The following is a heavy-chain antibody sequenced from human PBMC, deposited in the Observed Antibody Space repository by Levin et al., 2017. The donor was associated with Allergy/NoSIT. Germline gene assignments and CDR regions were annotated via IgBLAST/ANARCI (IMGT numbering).Heavy chain of an antibody. CDR3: ARNDYGEYVQNFDY. CDR2: VNCNSGDT. J-gene: IGHJ4*02. CDR1: GYTFTDYY. V-gene: IGHV1-2*02. D-gene: IGHD4-17*01. Sequence: ASVKVSCKAAGYTFTDYYMHWVRQAPGQGLEWMGWVNCNSGDTHYAQKFQGRVTMTRDTSITTAYIELSSLRSDDTALYYCARNDYGEYVQNFDYWGQGTLVTVSS.